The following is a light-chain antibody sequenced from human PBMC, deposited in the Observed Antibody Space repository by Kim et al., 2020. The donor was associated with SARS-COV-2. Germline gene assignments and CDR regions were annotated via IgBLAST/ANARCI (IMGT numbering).Light chain of an antibody. V-gene: IGKV1-39*01. CDR2: AAS. CDR1: QGISSY. J-gene: IGKJ3*01. Sequence: ASVEDRVTITCRASQGISSYLNWYQQKPGKAPKLLIYAASSLQSGVPSRFSGSGSGTDFTLTISSLQPEDFATYYCQQSYSTPFTFGPGTKVDIK. CDR3: QQSYSTPFT.